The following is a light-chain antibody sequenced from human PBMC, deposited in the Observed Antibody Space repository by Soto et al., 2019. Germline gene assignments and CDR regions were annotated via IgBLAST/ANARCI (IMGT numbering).Light chain of an antibody. V-gene: IGLV2-14*03. CDR1: SGDVGGSDF. CDR2: DVR. CDR3: SSYTTINTVV. Sequence: QSALTQPASVSGSPGQSITISCTGTSGDVGGSDFVSWYQLHPGEAPNVLIYDVRNRPSGISNRFSASKSGNTASLTISGLQAEDEAEYYCSSYTTINTVVFGGGTKLTVL. J-gene: IGLJ3*02.